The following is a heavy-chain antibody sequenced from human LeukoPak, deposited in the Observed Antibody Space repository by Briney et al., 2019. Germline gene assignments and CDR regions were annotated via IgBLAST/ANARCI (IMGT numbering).Heavy chain of an antibody. CDR2: INAGYDNT. J-gene: IGHJ3*02. CDR1: GYTFTSYA. Sequence: GASVKVSCKASGYTFTSYAMHWVRQAPGQSLEWMGWINAGYDNTKYSQKFQDRVTITRDTSASTAYMELSSLRSEDTAVYYCARDVTYYFDSSGYPRVFDIWGQGTMVTVSS. CDR3: ARDVTYYFDSSGYPRVFDI. D-gene: IGHD3-22*01. V-gene: IGHV1-3*01.